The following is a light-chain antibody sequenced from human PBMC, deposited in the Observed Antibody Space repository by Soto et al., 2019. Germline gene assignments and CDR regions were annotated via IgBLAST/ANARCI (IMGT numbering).Light chain of an antibody. CDR2: GAS. V-gene: IGKV3-11*01. Sequence: EIVMTQSPATLSVSPGDRAALSCRTSQSVISNLAWYQQKPGQAPRLLIYGASSRATGIPARFSGSGSGTDFTLTISSLEPEDFAVYYCQQRSNWPPITFGQGTRLEIK. CDR1: QSVISN. CDR3: QQRSNWPPIT. J-gene: IGKJ5*01.